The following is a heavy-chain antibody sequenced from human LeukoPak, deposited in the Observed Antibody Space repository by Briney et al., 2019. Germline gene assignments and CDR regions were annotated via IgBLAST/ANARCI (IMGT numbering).Heavy chain of an antibody. Sequence: GGSLGLSCAASVFTFSSYAMSWVRQAPGKGLEWVSAISGSGGSTYYADSVKGRFTISRDNSKNTLYLQMNSLRAEDTAVYYCAKASYPIVGAIYYHYMDVWGKGTTVTVSS. CDR2: ISGSGGST. CDR1: VFTFSSYA. D-gene: IGHD1-26*01. CDR3: AKASYPIVGAIYYHYMDV. V-gene: IGHV3-23*01. J-gene: IGHJ6*03.